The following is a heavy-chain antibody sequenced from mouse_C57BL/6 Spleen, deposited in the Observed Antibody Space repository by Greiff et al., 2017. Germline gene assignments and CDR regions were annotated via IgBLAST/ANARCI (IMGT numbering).Heavy chain of an antibody. Sequence: QVQLQQSGAELARPGASVKLSCKASGYTFTSYGISWVQQRTGQGLEWIGEIYPRSGNTYYNAKFKGKATLTADKSSSTVYMELRILTSEDSAVYFWARSHYYGSSYYFDYWGQGTTLTVSS. CDR1: GYTFTSYG. J-gene: IGHJ2*01. CDR2: IYPRSGNT. D-gene: IGHD1-1*01. V-gene: IGHV1-81*01. CDR3: ARSHYYGSSYYFDY.